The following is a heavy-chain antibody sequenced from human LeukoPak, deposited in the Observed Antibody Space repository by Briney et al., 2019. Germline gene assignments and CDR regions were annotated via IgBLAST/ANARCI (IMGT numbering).Heavy chain of an antibody. V-gene: IGHV3-23*01. D-gene: IGHD3-10*01. CDR2: ISGSGDST. Sequence: GGSLRLSCAVSGFTFNSYAMSWVRQAPGKGLEWVSAISGSGDSTYYADSVKGRFTISRDNSKSTLYLQMNSLTAEDTAVYYCAKRYYYGSGSFDYWGQGTLVTVSS. CDR1: GFTFNSYA. J-gene: IGHJ4*02. CDR3: AKRYYYGSGSFDY.